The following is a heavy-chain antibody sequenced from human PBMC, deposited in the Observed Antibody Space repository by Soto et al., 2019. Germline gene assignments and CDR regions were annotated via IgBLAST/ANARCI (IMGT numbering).Heavy chain of an antibody. CDR1: GGSFSGYY. J-gene: IGHJ3*01. Sequence: QVQLQQWGAGLLKPSETLSLTCAVYGGSFSGYYWSWIRQPPGKGLEWIGEINHSGSTNYNPSLKSRVTISVDTSKNQFSLKLSSVTAADTAVYYCARGRGYSYAPAGDAFDLWGQGTMVTVSS. V-gene: IGHV4-34*01. CDR3: ARGRGYSYAPAGDAFDL. D-gene: IGHD5-18*01. CDR2: INHSGST.